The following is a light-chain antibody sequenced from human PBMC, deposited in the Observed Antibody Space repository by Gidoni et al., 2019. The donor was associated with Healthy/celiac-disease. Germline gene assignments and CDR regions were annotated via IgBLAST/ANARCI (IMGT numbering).Light chain of an antibody. Sequence: EIVLTQSPATLSLSPGERATLSFRSSQSVSSYLAWYQQKPCQAPRLLIYDASTSASGTPARFSCSGSGTGFTLTISSLEPEAFAFYYCQRRSNWPPALTFXGXTKVEIK. CDR3: QRRSNWPPALT. CDR1: QSVSSY. V-gene: IGKV3-11*01. J-gene: IGKJ4*01. CDR2: DAS.